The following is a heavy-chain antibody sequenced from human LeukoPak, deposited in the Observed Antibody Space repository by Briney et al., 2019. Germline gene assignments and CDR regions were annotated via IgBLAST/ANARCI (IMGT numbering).Heavy chain of an antibody. Sequence: ETLSLTCTVSGGSISSYYWSWIRQPPGKGLEWIGYIYYSGSTNYNPSLKSRVTISVDTSKNQFSLKLSSVTAADTAVYYCAGASYDSSGVHWGQGTLVTVSS. CDR2: IYYSGST. J-gene: IGHJ4*02. D-gene: IGHD3-22*01. V-gene: IGHV4-59*01. CDR3: AGASYDSSGVH. CDR1: GGSISSYY.